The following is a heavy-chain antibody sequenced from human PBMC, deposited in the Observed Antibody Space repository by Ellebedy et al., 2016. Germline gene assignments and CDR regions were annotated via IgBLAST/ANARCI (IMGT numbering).Heavy chain of an antibody. Sequence: GESLKISCKGSGYTFTSYGISWVRQAPGQGLEWMGWISAYNGNTNYAQKLQGRVTMTTDTSTSTAYMELRSLRSDDTAVYYCAKLRGTGYSSVGHFDYWGQGTLVTVSS. CDR1: GYTFTSYG. J-gene: IGHJ4*02. D-gene: IGHD6-19*01. CDR3: AKLRGTGYSSVGHFDY. V-gene: IGHV1-18*01. CDR2: ISAYNGNT.